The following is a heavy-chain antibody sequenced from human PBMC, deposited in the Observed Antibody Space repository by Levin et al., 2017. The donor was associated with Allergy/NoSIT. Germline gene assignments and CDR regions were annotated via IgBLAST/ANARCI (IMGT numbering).Heavy chain of an antibody. CDR2: ITSSGYIT. J-gene: IGHJ4*02. Sequence: LSLTCAASGFTFSDYAMSWVRQAPGKGLEWVSSITSSGYITYLADSLKGRFTISRDNSRSTLFLEMSSLSADDTAVYYCAKGVDYYDGSGDDSWGQGTLVTVSS. D-gene: IGHD3-22*01. CDR1: GFTFSDYA. CDR3: AKGVDYYDGSGDDS. V-gene: IGHV3-23*01.